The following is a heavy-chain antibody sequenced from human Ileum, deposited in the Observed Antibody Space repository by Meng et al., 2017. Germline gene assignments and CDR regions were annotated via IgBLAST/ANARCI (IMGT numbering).Heavy chain of an antibody. J-gene: IGHJ4*02. Sequence: QVQLQESGPGLVRPSETLSLICTVSGGSIAGYQWGWVRQLPGKGLEWIGYAGTNYNPSLKSRVTISLDTSKNQFSLKLSSVTAADSAVYYCARDHWGSLDYWGQGILVTVSS. CDR1: GGSIAGYQ. V-gene: IGHV4-59*01. D-gene: IGHD7-27*01. CDR2: AGT. CDR3: ARDHWGSLDY.